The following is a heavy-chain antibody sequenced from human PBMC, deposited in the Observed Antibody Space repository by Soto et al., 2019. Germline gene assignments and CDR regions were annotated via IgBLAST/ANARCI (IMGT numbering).Heavy chain of an antibody. V-gene: IGHV3-23*01. D-gene: IGHD5-12*01. Sequence: ESGGGLVQPGGSLRLSCAASGFIFSDYSMAWVRQTPEKGLEWISGMSFGYEKTFYRDSVQGRFTVSRDSSKNTVDLQMNSLRVEDTAVYYCVRWSGYGDLWGQGTLVTVSS. CDR1: GFIFSDYS. J-gene: IGHJ4*02. CDR3: VRWSGYGDL. CDR2: MSFGYEKT.